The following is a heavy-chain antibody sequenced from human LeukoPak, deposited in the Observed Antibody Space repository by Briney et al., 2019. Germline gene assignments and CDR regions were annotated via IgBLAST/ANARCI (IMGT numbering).Heavy chain of an antibody. CDR2: IYTSGST. D-gene: IGHD2-15*01. CDR3: ARHSCSGGSCFSRWFDP. Sequence: SETLSLTCTVSGGSISSGSYYWGWIRQPAGKGLEWIGRIYTSGSTNYNPSLKSRVTISVDTSKNQFSLKLSSVTAADTAVYYCARHSCSGGSCFSRWFDPWGQGTLVTVSS. J-gene: IGHJ5*02. CDR1: GGSISSGSYY. V-gene: IGHV4-61*02.